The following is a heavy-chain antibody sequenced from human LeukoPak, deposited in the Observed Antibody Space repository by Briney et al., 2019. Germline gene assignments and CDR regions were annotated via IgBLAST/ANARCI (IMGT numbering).Heavy chain of an antibody. CDR1: GYTFTSYG. D-gene: IGHD2-2*01. J-gene: IGHJ4*02. CDR2: ISAYNGNT. CDR3: AREVSGTIDY. V-gene: IGHV1-18*01. Sequence: ASVKVSCKASGYTFTSYGISWVRQAPGQGLEWMGWISAYNGNTNYAQTLQGRVTVTTDASTSTAYMELRSLRSDDTAVYYCAREVSGTIDYWGQGNLVTVSS.